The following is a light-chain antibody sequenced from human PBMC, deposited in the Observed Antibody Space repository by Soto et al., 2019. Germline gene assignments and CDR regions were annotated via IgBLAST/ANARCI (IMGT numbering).Light chain of an antibody. J-gene: IGKJ3*01. V-gene: IGKV2-30*01. CDR1: QSLVDSDGNTY. CDR3: MQGAHWPPT. CDR2: KVS. Sequence: DVVMTQSPLSLPVTLGQPASISCRSSQSLVDSDGNTYLSWFHQRPGRSPSHLIYKVSNRDSGVPDRFSGSGSGTDFTLKISRVEDEDVGVYYCMQGAHWPPTFGPGTRVDIK.